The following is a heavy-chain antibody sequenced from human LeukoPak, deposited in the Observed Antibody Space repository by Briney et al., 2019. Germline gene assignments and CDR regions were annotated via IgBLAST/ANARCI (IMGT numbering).Heavy chain of an antibody. V-gene: IGHV3-23*01. CDR1: GFTFSSYA. CDR2: ISGRGGST. D-gene: IGHD3-22*01. Sequence: GGSLRLSCAASGFTFSSYAMSWVRQAPGKGLEWVSAISGRGGSTYYADSVKGRFTISRDNSKNTLYLQMNSLRAEDTAVYYCAKALPRYYYDSSGYAADYWGQGTLVTVSS. CDR3: AKALPRYYYDSSGYAADY. J-gene: IGHJ4*02.